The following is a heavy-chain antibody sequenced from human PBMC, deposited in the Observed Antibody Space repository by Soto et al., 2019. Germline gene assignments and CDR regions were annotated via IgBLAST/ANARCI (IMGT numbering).Heavy chain of an antibody. J-gene: IGHJ5*02. D-gene: IGHD2-15*01. V-gene: IGHV4-31*03. Sequence: QVQLQESGPGLVKPSQTLSLTCTVSGGSISSGGYYWSWIRQHPGKGLEWIGYIYYSGSTYYNPSLKSRVTISVDTSKNQFSLKVSSVTAADTAVYYCARAVVVAAIWFDPWGQGTLVTVSS. CDR2: IYYSGST. CDR1: GGSISSGGYY. CDR3: ARAVVVAAIWFDP.